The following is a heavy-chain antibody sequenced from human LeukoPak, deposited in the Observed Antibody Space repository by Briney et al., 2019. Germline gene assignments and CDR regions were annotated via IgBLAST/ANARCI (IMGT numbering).Heavy chain of an antibody. CDR3: AKDPMSGSWYYFDY. D-gene: IGHD6-13*01. CDR2: ISGSGGST. Sequence: WGSLRLSCAASGFTFSNAWMSWVRQAPGKVLEWVSTISGSGGSTYYADSVKGRFTISRDNSKNTLYLQMNSLRAEDTAVYYCAKDPMSGSWYYFDYWGQGTLVTVSS. CDR1: GFTFSNAW. J-gene: IGHJ4*02. V-gene: IGHV3-23*01.